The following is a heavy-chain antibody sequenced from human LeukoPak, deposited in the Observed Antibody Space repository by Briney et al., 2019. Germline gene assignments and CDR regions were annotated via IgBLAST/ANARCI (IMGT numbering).Heavy chain of an antibody. V-gene: IGHV3-33*01. D-gene: IGHD2/OR15-2a*01. CDR3: ARDRSMSGWYIDL. CDR2: IWYDGSNK. J-gene: IGHJ2*01. CDR1: GFTFSSYC. Sequence: GGSLRLSCAASGFTFSSYCMHWVRQAPGKGLEWVADIWYDGSNKYYPDSVQGRFTISRDNSKNTLYLQVNSLRAEDTAVYYCARDRSMSGWYIDLWGRGTLVTVFS.